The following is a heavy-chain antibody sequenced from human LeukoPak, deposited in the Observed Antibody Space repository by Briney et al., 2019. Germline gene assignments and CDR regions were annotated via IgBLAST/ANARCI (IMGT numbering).Heavy chain of an antibody. V-gene: IGHV4-38-2*02. J-gene: IGHJ4*02. D-gene: IGHD3-22*01. CDR1: GYSISSGYY. Sequence: SETLSLTCTVSGYSISSGYYWGWIRQPPGKGLEWIGSIYHSGSTYYNPSLKSRVTISVDTSKNQFSLKLSSVTAADTAVYYCARDDSSGYYVDYWGQGTLVSVSS. CDR2: IYHSGST. CDR3: ARDDSSGYYVDY.